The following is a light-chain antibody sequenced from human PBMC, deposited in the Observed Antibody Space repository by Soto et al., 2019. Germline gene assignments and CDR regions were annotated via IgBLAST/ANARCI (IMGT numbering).Light chain of an antibody. V-gene: IGKV1-5*03. J-gene: IGKJ1*01. CDR2: KAS. Sequence: DIQMTQSPSTLSASVGDRVTITCRASQSISSWLAWYQQKPGKAPKLLIYKASSLESGVPSRFSDSGSGIEFTLTISSLQPDDFATYYCQQYNSYPWTFGQGTKVEIK. CDR1: QSISSW. CDR3: QQYNSYPWT.